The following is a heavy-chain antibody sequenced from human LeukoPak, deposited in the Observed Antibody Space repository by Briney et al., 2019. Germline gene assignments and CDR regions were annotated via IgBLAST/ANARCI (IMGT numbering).Heavy chain of an antibody. D-gene: IGHD3-10*01. CDR2: IYTSGST. J-gene: IGHJ4*02. V-gene: IGHV4-61*02. CDR1: GGSISSGSYY. CDR3: ARASGSGSYYGFDY. Sequence: SETLSLTCTVSGGSISSGSYYWSWIRQPAGKGLEWIGRIYTSGSTNYNPSLKSRVTISVDTSKNQFSLKLSFVTAADTAVYYCARASGSGSYYGFDYWGQGTLVTVSS.